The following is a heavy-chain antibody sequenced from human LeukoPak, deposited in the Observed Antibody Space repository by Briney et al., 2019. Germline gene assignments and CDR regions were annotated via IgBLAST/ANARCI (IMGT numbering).Heavy chain of an antibody. D-gene: IGHD1-20*01. Sequence: PGGSLRLSCAASGFTFSSYAMSWVRQAPGKGLEWVSAISGSGGSTYYADSVKGRFTISRDNSKNTLYLQMNSLRAEDTAVYYCARSPYDWNYGDYWGQRTLVTVSS. V-gene: IGHV3-23*01. CDR3: ARSPYDWNYGDY. CDR2: ISGSGGST. J-gene: IGHJ4*02. CDR1: GFTFSSYA.